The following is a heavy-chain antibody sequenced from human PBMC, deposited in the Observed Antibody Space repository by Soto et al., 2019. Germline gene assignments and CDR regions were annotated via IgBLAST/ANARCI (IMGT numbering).Heavy chain of an antibody. J-gene: IGHJ6*03. Sequence: ASVKVSCKASGYTFTSYGISWVRQAPGQGLEWMGWISAYNGNTNYAQKLQGRVTMTTDTSTSTAYMELRSLRSDDTAVYYCARIYDFWSGYPYMDVWGKWTTVTVSS. V-gene: IGHV1-18*01. D-gene: IGHD3-3*01. CDR3: ARIYDFWSGYPYMDV. CDR2: ISAYNGNT. CDR1: GYTFTSYG.